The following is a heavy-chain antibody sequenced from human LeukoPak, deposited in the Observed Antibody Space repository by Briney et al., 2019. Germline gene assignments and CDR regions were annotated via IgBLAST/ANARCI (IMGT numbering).Heavy chain of an antibody. D-gene: IGHD3-9*01. CDR3: ASSYYDILTGYYPRAVRGAFDI. V-gene: IGHV3-23*01. J-gene: IGHJ3*02. CDR2: ISGSGGST. Sequence: PGGTLRLSCAASGFTFSSYGMSWVRQAPGKGLEWVSAISGSGGSTYYADSVKGRFTISRDNSKNTLYLQMNSLRAEDTAVYYCASSYYDILTGYYPRAVRGAFDIWGQGTKVTVSS. CDR1: GFTFSSYG.